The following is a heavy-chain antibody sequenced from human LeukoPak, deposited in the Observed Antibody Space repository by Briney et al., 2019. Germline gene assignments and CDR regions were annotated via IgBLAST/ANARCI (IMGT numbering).Heavy chain of an antibody. D-gene: IGHD3-3*01. CDR3: ARLRGFGVITAYYYAVDV. Sequence: PSETLSLTCTVSGGSISSYYWSWIRQPPGKGLEWIGYIYSSGSTNYNPSLKSRVTISLNTSKSQFSLKLSSVTAADTAVYYCARLRGFGVITAYYYAVDVWGQGTTVTVSS. V-gene: IGHV4-59*08. J-gene: IGHJ6*02. CDR2: IYSSGST. CDR1: GGSISSYY.